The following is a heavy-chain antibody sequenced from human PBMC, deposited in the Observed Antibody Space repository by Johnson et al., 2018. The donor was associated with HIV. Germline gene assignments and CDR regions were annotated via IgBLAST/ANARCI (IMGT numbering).Heavy chain of an antibody. CDR3: ASLAAQDAFDI. V-gene: IGHV3-66*01. CDR2: IYSGGST. D-gene: IGHD6-25*01. Sequence: VQVVESGGGLVQPGGSLRLSCAASGFTVSSNYMSWVRQAPGKGLEWVSVIYSGGSTYYADSVKGRFTISRDNSKNTLYLQMNSLRAEDTAVYYCASLAAQDAFDIWGQGTMVTVSS. J-gene: IGHJ3*02. CDR1: GFTVSSNY.